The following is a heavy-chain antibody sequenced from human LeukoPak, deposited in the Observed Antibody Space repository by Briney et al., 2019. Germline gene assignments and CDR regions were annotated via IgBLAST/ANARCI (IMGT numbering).Heavy chain of an antibody. CDR2: MNPNSGTT. Sequence: ASVKVSCKASGYTFTSYDINWVRQATGQGLEWMGWMNPNSGTTGYAQKFPGRVTMTRNTSITTAYMKLSSLRSEDTAASYCARGRGGYSYEWPFDYWGQGTLVTVSS. V-gene: IGHV1-8*01. J-gene: IGHJ4*02. CDR1: GYTFTSYD. D-gene: IGHD5-18*01. CDR3: ARGRGGYSYEWPFDY.